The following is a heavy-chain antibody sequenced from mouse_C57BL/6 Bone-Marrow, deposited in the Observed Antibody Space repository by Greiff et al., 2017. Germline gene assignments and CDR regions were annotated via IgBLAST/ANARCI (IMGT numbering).Heavy chain of an antibody. CDR3: TSYDNDGGVRYAMDY. Sequence: VQLQQSGAELVRPGASVTLSCKASGYTFTDYEMHWVKQTPVHGLEWIGAIDPETGGTAYNQKFKGKAILTADKSSSTAYMELRSLTSENSAVYYCTSYDNDGGVRYAMDYWGQGTSVTVSS. V-gene: IGHV1-15*01. CDR1: GYTFTDYE. CDR2: IDPETGGT. D-gene: IGHD2-4*01. J-gene: IGHJ4*01.